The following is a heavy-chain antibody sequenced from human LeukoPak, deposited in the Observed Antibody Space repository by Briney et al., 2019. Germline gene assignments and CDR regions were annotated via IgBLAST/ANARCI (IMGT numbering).Heavy chain of an antibody. CDR3: ARLHQGNSDY. Sequence: SETLSLTCTVSGGSISSYYWSWIRQPPGKGLEWIGSIYHSGSTYYNPSLKSRVTISVDTSKNQFSLKLSSVTAADTAVYYCARLHQGNSDYWGQGTLVTVSS. J-gene: IGHJ4*02. CDR1: GGSISSYY. V-gene: IGHV4-59*08. D-gene: IGHD2-2*01. CDR2: IYHSGST.